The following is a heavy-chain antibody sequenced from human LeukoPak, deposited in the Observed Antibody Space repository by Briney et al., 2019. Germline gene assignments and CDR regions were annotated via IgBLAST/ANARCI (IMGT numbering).Heavy chain of an antibody. CDR2: INHSGGT. Sequence: SETLSLTCGVSGASFSGYYWTWIRQPPGKGLEWIGEINHSGGTNYNMSLKSRVTISVDPSKKQFSLKLRSVTAEDTAVYYCATDRYYGSGSYYRFDYWGQGILVTVSS. CDR3: ATDRYYGSGSYYRFDY. J-gene: IGHJ4*02. CDR1: GASFSGYY. V-gene: IGHV4-34*01. D-gene: IGHD3-10*01.